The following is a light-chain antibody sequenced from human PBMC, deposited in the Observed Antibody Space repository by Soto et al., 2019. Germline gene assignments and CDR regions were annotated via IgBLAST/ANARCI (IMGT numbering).Light chain of an antibody. Sequence: EVVLTQSPATLSLSPGERATLSCRASQSVSSHLAWYQHKPGQAPRLLIYDASNKATGIPARFSGSGSGTDFTLTISSLEPEDFAVYYCQQRYNWLSFGGGTKVEMK. CDR3: QQRYNWLS. CDR1: QSVSSH. V-gene: IGKV3-11*01. J-gene: IGKJ4*01. CDR2: DAS.